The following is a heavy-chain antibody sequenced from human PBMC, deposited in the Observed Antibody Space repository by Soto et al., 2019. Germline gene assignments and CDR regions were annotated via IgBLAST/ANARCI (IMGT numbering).Heavy chain of an antibody. V-gene: IGHV4-34*01. J-gene: IGHJ4*02. Sequence: QVQLQQWGAGRLKPSETLSLTCAVYGGACSGYYWTWIRQPPGTGLEWIGEINQSGSTNYNPSLKSRVTISVDTSKNQFSLKLTSVTAADTAVYYCARDKITGLFDYWGQGTMVTVSS. CDR3: ARDKITGLFDY. CDR2: INQSGST. CDR1: GGACSGYY. D-gene: IGHD2-8*02.